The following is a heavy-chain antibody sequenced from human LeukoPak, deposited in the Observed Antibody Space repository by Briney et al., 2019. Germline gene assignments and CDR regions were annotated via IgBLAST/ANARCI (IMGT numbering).Heavy chain of an antibody. J-gene: IGHJ3*02. Sequence: GESLKISCKGSGYSFTSTFTSYWIGWVRQMPGKGLEWMGIIYPGDSDTRYSPSFQGQVTISADKSTNTAYLQWTSLKGSDTAIYYCATPAAYCSSTSCFKAFDIWGQGTMVTVSP. V-gene: IGHV5-51*01. CDR3: ATPAAYCSSTSCFKAFDI. D-gene: IGHD2-2*01. CDR2: IYPGDSDT. CDR1: GYSFTSTFTSYW.